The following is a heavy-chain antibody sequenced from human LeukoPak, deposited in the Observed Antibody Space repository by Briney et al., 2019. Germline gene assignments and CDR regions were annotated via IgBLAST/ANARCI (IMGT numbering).Heavy chain of an antibody. CDR1: GYSISSGYY. Sequence: SETLSLTCTVSGYSISSGYYWGWIRQPPGKGLEWIGSIYHSGSTYYNPSLKSRVTISVDTSKNQFSLKLSSVTAADTAVYYCARDMIGGDPSTGDYWGQGTLVTVSS. CDR2: IYHSGST. J-gene: IGHJ4*02. CDR3: ARDMIGGDPSTGDY. V-gene: IGHV4-38-2*02. D-gene: IGHD2-21*02.